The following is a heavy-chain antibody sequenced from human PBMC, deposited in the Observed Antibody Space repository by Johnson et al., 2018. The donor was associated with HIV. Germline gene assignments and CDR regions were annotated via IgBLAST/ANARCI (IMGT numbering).Heavy chain of an antibody. CDR2: IYSGGSQ. CDR1: AFPFDDHA. V-gene: IGHV3-66*01. D-gene: IGHD3-10*01. CDR3: ARGRIYGAFAFDI. Sequence: VQLVESGGGLVQPGRSLRLSCAASAFPFDDHALHWVRQTPGKGLEWVSVIYSGGSQYYADSVTGRFTISRDNSKNSLYLQMNSLRAEDTAVYYCARGRIYGAFAFDIWGQGTMVTVSS. J-gene: IGHJ3*02.